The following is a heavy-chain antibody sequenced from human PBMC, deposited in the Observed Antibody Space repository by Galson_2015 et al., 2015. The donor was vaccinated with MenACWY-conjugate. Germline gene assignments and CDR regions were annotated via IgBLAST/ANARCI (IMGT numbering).Heavy chain of an antibody. V-gene: IGHV3-9*01. CDR1: GFTFDDYA. CDR2: ISWNGGTI. J-gene: IGHJ5*02. D-gene: IGHD1-14*01. Sequence: SLRLSCAASGFTFDDYAMHWVRQAPGKGLEWVSGISWNGGTISYADSVKGRFTISRDNAKNSLYLQMNSLRAEDTAFYYCAKLSTGGGAWGQGTLVTVSS. CDR3: AKLSTGGGA.